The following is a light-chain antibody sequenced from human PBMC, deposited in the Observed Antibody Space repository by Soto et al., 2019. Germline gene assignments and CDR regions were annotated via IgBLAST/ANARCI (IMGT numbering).Light chain of an antibody. V-gene: IGKV3-15*01. CDR3: QQYNDWSRT. CDR1: QSVSRN. Sequence: EIVMTQSPATLSVSPGERATLSCRASQSVSRNLAWYQQKYGQAPRLLIYGASTRATGFPARFSGSGSWTEFTLTISSLQSEDSAVYYCQQYNDWSRTFGPGTKVEVK. CDR2: GAS. J-gene: IGKJ1*01.